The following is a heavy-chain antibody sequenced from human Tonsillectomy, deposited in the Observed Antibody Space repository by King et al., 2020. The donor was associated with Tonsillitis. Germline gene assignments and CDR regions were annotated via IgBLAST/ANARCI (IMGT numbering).Heavy chain of an antibody. CDR3: AKSSGFDYVWGSYRYYEYFQH. Sequence: VQLVESGGGVVQPGRSLRLSCAASGFTFSSCGMHWVRQAPGKGLEWVAVISYDGSNKYYADSVKGRFTISRDNSKNTLYLQMNSLRAEDTAVYYCAKSSGFDYVWGSYRYYEYFQHWGQGTLVTVSS. V-gene: IGHV3-30*18. CDR1: GFTFSSCG. D-gene: IGHD3-16*02. CDR2: ISYDGSNK. J-gene: IGHJ1*01.